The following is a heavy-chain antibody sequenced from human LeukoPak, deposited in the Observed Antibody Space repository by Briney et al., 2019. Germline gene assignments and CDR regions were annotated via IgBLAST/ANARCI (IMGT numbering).Heavy chain of an antibody. D-gene: IGHD6-6*01. V-gene: IGHV1-8*01. Sequence: ASVKVSCKASGYTFTSYDINWVRQATGQGLEWMGWMNPNSGNTGYAQRFRGRVAMTWNTSISTAYMDLSSLRSEDSAVYYCARGLYSSSQLDSWGQGTLVTVSS. CDR2: MNPNSGNT. J-gene: IGHJ4*02. CDR3: ARGLYSSSQLDS. CDR1: GYTFTSYD.